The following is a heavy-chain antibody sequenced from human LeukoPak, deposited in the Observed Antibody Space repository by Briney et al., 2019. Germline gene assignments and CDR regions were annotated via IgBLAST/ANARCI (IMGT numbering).Heavy chain of an antibody. V-gene: IGHV3-74*03. Sequence: GSLRLSCAASGFTFSSYWMHWVRQAPGKGLVWVSRISTDGSSAMYADSVKGRFTISRDNAKNTLYLQMNSLRAEDTAVYYCARVNVCPRCHFDYWGQGTLVTVSS. CDR2: ISTDGSSA. CDR1: GFTFSSYW. CDR3: ARVNVCPRCHFDY. J-gene: IGHJ4*02. D-gene: IGHD3-16*01.